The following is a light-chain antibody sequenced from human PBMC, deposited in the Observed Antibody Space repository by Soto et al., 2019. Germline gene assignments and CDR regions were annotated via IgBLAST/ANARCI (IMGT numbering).Light chain of an antibody. CDR2: GNS. CDR3: QSYDSSLSGHVV. Sequence: QSVLTQPPSVSGAPGQRVTISCTGSSSKIGAGYDVPWYQQLPGTAPKLLIYGNSNRPSGVPDRFSGSKSGTSASLAITGLQAEDEADYYCQSYDSSLSGHVVFGGGTKLTVL. CDR1: SSKIGAGYD. J-gene: IGLJ2*01. V-gene: IGLV1-40*01.